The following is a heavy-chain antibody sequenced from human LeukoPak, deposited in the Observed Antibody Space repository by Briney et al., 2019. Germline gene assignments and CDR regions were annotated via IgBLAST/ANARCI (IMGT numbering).Heavy chain of an antibody. Sequence: TAGTLTLTCAASGFTFSSYAMSWVRHAPGQGLEGVSAISGSGGSTYYVDSVKGRFTISRDNSKNTLYLQMNSLRAEDTAVYYCAKELSWSGYTYGFDYWGQGTLVTVSS. V-gene: IGHV3-23*01. J-gene: IGHJ4*02. CDR1: GFTFSSYA. D-gene: IGHD5-18*01. CDR2: ISGSGGST. CDR3: AKELSWSGYTYGFDY.